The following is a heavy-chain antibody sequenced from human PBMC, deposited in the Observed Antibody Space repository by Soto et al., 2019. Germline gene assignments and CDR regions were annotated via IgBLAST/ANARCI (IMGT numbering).Heavy chain of an antibody. Sequence: QVQLVQSGAEVKKPGSSVKVSCKASGGTFSSYAISWVRQAPGQGLEWMGGIIPIFGTANYAQKFQGRVTITSDESTSTDYMELSSLRSEDTAVYYCATETDIVVVVAATRGSYGMDVWGQGTTVTVSS. D-gene: IGHD2-15*01. J-gene: IGHJ6*02. CDR3: ATETDIVVVVAATRGSYGMDV. CDR2: IIPIFGTA. V-gene: IGHV1-69*01. CDR1: GGTFSSYA.